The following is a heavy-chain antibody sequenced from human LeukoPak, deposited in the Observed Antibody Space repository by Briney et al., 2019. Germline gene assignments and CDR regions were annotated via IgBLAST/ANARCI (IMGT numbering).Heavy chain of an antibody. J-gene: IGHJ6*02. CDR2: INWNGGST. CDR3: ARDWSYSTPYYYYGMDV. Sequence: PGGSLRLSCAASGFTLEDYGMSWVRHAPGKGLEWVSGINWNGGSTGYADSVKGRFTISRDNAKNSLYLQMNSLRADDMALHHCARDWSYSTPYYYYGMDVWGQGTTVTVSS. CDR1: GFTLEDYG. D-gene: IGHD6-13*01. V-gene: IGHV3-20*01.